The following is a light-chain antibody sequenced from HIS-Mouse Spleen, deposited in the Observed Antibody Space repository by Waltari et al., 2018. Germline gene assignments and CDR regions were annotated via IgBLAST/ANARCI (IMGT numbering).Light chain of an antibody. J-gene: IGLJ3*02. Sequence: QSALTQPASVSGSPGQSITIPCPGTRSEVGGYNYVPWYQQHPGKAPKLMIYDVSNRPSGVSNRFSGSKSGNTASLTISGLQAEDEADYYCSSYTSSSTRVFGGGTKLTAL. CDR3: SSYTSSSTRV. CDR2: DVS. V-gene: IGLV2-14*03. CDR1: RSEVGGYNY.